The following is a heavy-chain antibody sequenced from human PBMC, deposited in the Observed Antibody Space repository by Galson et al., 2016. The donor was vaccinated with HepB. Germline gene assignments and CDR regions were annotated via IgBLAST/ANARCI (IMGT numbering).Heavy chain of an antibody. D-gene: IGHD3-10*01. CDR2: ISWNSGTT. V-gene: IGHV3-9*01. J-gene: IGHJ4*02. CDR3: AKGGGYGSGNYYIDY. CDR1: GFTFTFYG. Sequence: SLRLSCASSGFTFTFYGMHWVRQAPGKGLEWVSGISWNSGTTGYADSVKGRFTISRDNAKNSLYLQMNSLRAEDTALYHCAKGGGYGSGNYYIDYWGQGTLVTVSS.